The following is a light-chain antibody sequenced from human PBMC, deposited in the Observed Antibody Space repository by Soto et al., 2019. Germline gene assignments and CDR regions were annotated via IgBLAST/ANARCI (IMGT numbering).Light chain of an antibody. CDR2: EAS. V-gene: IGKV3-11*01. CDR3: QQRSSWPVT. J-gene: IGKJ4*01. Sequence: EIELTQSPSTLSLSLGERATLSCRASQSVSSSLAWYQQKPGKAPRLLIYEASTLETGIPARFSGSGSGTDFTLTISSLEPDDFAVYYCQQRSSWPVTFGGGTKVDIK. CDR1: QSVSSS.